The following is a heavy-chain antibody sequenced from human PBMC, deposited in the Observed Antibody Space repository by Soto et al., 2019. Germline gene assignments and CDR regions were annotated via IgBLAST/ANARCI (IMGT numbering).Heavy chain of an antibody. CDR3: ARDRYRRSLFDC. V-gene: IGHV3-7*03. CDR2: IKSDVSYK. CDR1: GFTFSNYW. Sequence: AGSLGLSGAASGFTFSNYWMSWVRHAPGMGLEWVANIKSDVSYKYYVNSVKCRFTISKASTKNSLSLQMNSLRADDTAVYYCARDRYRRSLFDCWGQGTMVTVSS. D-gene: IGHD5-12*01. J-gene: IGHJ3*01.